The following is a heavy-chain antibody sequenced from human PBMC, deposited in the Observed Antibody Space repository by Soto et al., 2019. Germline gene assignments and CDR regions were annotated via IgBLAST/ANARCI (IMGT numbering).Heavy chain of an antibody. J-gene: IGHJ4*02. CDR1: GFTFSSYA. CDR3: ARDFHSYRDAFHC. V-gene: IGHV3-30-3*01. CDR2: ISYDGSNK. D-gene: IGHD5-18*01. Sequence: VGSLRLSCAASGFTFSSYAMHWVRHSPGKGLEWVADISYDGSNKYYADSVKGRFTISRDNSKNTLYLQMNSLRAEDTAVYYCARDFHSYRDAFHCWDQRTLVTVSS.